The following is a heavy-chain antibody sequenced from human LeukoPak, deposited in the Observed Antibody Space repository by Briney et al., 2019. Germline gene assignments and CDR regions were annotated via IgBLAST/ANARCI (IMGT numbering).Heavy chain of an antibody. CDR1: GGSIISYY. J-gene: IGHJ5*02. D-gene: IGHD3-3*01. V-gene: IGHV4-59*01. CDR3: ARYNYDFWSGYSKWFDP. CDR2: IYYSGST. Sequence: SETLSLTCTVSGGSIISYYWSWIRQPPGKGLEWIGYIYYSGSTNYNPSLKSRVTISVDTSKNQFSLKLSSVTAADTAVYYCARYNYDFWSGYSKWFDPWGQGTLVTVSS.